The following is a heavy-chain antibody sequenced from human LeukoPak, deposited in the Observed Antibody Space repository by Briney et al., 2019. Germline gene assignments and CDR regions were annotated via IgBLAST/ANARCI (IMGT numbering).Heavy chain of an antibody. J-gene: IGHJ5*02. CDR1: GGSISSYY. CDR3: ARRGSSSWYGWFDP. CDR2: IYYSGST. D-gene: IGHD6-13*01. V-gene: IGHV4-59*05. Sequence: SETLSLTCTVSGGSISSYYWSWIRQPPGKGLEWIGSIYYSGSTYYNPSLKSRVTISVDTSKNQFSLKLSSVTAADTAVYYCARRGSSSWYGWFDPWGQGTLVTVSS.